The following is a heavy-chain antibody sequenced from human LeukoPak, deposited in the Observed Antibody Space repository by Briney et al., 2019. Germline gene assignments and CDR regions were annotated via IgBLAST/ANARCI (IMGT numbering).Heavy chain of an antibody. CDR1: GFTFSNAW. CDR2: IRSNNYGGTT. CDR3: TRAKHQDY. Sequence: GGSLRLSCAASGFTFSNAWMSWVRQAPGKGLECVGFIRSNNYGGTTEYAASVKGRFTISRDDSKSIAYLQMNSLRTEDTAVYYCTRAKHQDYWGQGTLVTVSS. V-gene: IGHV3-49*04. J-gene: IGHJ4*02.